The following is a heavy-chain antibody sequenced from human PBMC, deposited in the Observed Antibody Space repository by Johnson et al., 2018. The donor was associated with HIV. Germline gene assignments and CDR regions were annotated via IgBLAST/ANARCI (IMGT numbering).Heavy chain of an antibody. CDR1: GFTFSSYA. V-gene: IGHV3-30*04. D-gene: IGHD3-22*01. CDR2: ISYDGSNK. J-gene: IGHJ3*02. CDR3: ARPVVADYRGAFDI. Sequence: VQLVESGGGVVQPGGSLRLSCAASGFTFSSYAMHWVRQAPGKGLEWVAVISYDGSNKYYADSVKGRFTISRDNSKNTLYLQMNSLRAEDTAVYYCARPVVADYRGAFDIWGQGTMVTVSS.